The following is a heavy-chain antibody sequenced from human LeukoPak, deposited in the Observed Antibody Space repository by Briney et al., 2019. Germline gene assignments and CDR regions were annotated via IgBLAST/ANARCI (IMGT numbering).Heavy chain of an antibody. V-gene: IGHV3-73*01. CDR1: GFTFSGSA. CDR2: IRSKANSYAT. CDR3: QIIAAAATNMDV. D-gene: IGHD6-13*01. J-gene: IGHJ6*03. Sequence: PGGSLKLSCAASGFTFSGSAMHWVRQASGKGLEWVGRIRSKANSYATAYAASVKGRFTISRDDSKNTAYLQMNSLKTEDTAVYYCQIIAAAATNMDVWGKGTTVTVSS.